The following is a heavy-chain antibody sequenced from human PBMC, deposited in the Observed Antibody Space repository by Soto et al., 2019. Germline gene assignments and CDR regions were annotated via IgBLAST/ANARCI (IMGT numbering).Heavy chain of an antibody. CDR3: ASYNDYGDYGYAFDI. V-gene: IGHV5-51*03. CDR2: IYPGDSDT. CDR1: GYSFTRYC. Sequence: GEPLNISWKGSGYSFTRYCIGWVRQMPGKGLEWMGIIYPGDSDTRYSPSSQGQVTISADKSISTAYLQWSSLKASDTAMYYCASYNDYGDYGYAFDIWGQGTMVTVSS. J-gene: IGHJ3*02. D-gene: IGHD4-17*01.